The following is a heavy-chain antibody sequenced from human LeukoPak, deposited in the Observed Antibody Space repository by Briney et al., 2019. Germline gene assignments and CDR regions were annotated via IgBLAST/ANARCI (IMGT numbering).Heavy chain of an antibody. CDR1: GFTFNNAW. CDR2: IRSKTSGGTT. J-gene: IGHJ2*01. Sequence: KTGGSLRLSCAASGFTFNNAWMSWVRQAPGKGVEWVGRIRSKTSGGTTDYAAPVKGRFTISRDDSENTLFLQMNSLKTEDTAVYYCATDQAISGYFDLWGRGTLVTVSS. CDR3: ATDQAISGYFDL. V-gene: IGHV3-15*01. D-gene: IGHD3-9*01.